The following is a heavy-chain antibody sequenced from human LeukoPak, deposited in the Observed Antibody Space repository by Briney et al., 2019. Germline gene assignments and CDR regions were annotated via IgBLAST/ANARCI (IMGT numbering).Heavy chain of an antibody. D-gene: IGHD3-10*01. Sequence: SETLSLTCTVSGGSISGYYWSWIRQAPGKGLEWIGYIYYSGNTNYNPSLKSRVTISVDTSKSQFSLKLSSVTAADTAVYYCARGGRYSDSWGQGTLVTVSS. CDR1: GGSISGYY. CDR2: IYYSGNT. CDR3: ARGGRYSDS. J-gene: IGHJ4*02. V-gene: IGHV4-59*08.